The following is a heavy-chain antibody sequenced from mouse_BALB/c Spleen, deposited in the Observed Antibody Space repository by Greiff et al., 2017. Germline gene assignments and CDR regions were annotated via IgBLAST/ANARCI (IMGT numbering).Heavy chain of an antibody. CDR1: GFSLTGYG. CDR2: ICGDGST. CDR3: ARESHYYGSSYVYYFDY. J-gene: IGHJ2*01. Sequence: VQLVESGPGLVAPSQCLSITCTVSGFSLTGYGVNWVRQPPGKGLEWLGRICGDGSTDYYSALKSRLSISKDNSKSQVFLKMNSLQTDDTARYYYARESHYYGSSYVYYFDYWGQGTTLTVSA. D-gene: IGHD1-1*01. V-gene: IGHV2-6-7*01.